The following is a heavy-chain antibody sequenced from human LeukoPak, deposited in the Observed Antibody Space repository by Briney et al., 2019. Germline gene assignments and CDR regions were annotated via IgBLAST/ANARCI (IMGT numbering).Heavy chain of an antibody. Sequence: PSETPSLTCTVSGGSINSYYWSWIRQPAGKGLEWIGRIYASGTTKYNPSPKSRVDMSVDTSKSQFSLKLRSVTAADTAVYFCAREMKGNNDFLTGHYHSYHHGMDVWGQGTTVIVSS. D-gene: IGHD3-9*01. CDR1: GGSINSYY. V-gene: IGHV4-4*07. CDR3: AREMKGNNDFLTGHYHSYHHGMDV. CDR2: IYASGTT. J-gene: IGHJ6*02.